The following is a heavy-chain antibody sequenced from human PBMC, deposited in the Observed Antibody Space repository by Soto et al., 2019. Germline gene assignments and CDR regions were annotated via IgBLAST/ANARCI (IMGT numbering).Heavy chain of an antibody. D-gene: IGHD4-4*01. CDR3: ARDMVTTLGYYYYGMDV. V-gene: IGHV4-30-4*01. CDR1: GGSISSGDYY. Sequence: NPSETLSLTCTVSGGSISSGDYYWSWIRQPPGKGLEWIGYIYYSGSTYYNPSLKSRVTISVDTSKNQFSLKLSSVTAADTAVYYCARDMVTTLGYYYYGMDVWGQGTTVTVS. CDR2: IYYSGST. J-gene: IGHJ6*02.